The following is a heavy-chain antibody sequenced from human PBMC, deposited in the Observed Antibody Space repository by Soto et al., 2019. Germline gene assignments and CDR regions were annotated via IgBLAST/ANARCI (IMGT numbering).Heavy chain of an antibody. D-gene: IGHD3-22*01. CDR3: AKDRVYYDSSGYASFYHDY. V-gene: IGHV3-23*01. Sequence: GGSLRLSCAASGLTFSSYAMSWVRQAPGKGLEWVSAISGSGGSTYYADSVKGRFTISRDNSKNTLYLQMNSLRAEDTAVYYCAKDRVYYDSSGYASFYHDYWGQGTLVTVSS. J-gene: IGHJ4*02. CDR1: GLTFSSYA. CDR2: ISGSGGST.